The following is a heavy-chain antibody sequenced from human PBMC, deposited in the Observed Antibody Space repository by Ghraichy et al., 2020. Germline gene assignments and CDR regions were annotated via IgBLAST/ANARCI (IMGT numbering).Heavy chain of an antibody. D-gene: IGHD2-21*01. Sequence: SGPTLVKPTQTLTLTCTFSGFSLSTSGVGVGWIRQPPGKALEWLALIYWTDDKRYSTSLKSRLTITKDTSKNQVVLTMTNMDPVDTATYYCANRTPNCGGECYGAWGQGTLVTVSS. CDR1: GFSLSTSGVG. J-gene: IGHJ4*02. CDR3: ANRTPNCGGECYGA. V-gene: IGHV2-5*01. CDR2: IYWTDDK.